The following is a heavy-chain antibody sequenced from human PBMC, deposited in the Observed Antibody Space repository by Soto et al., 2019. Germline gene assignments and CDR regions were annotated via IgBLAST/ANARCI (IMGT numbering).Heavy chain of an antibody. CDR2: INPNSGGT. J-gene: IGHJ4*02. CDR1: GYTFTGYY. D-gene: IGHD5-18*01. CDR3: ARDRGSTAMVPDY. Sequence: ASVKVSCKASGYTFTGYYIPWVRPAPGQGLECMVCINPNSGGTNYAQKFQGRVTMTRDTSISTAYMELSRLRSDDTAVYYCARDRGSTAMVPDYWGQGTLVTVSS. V-gene: IGHV1-2*02.